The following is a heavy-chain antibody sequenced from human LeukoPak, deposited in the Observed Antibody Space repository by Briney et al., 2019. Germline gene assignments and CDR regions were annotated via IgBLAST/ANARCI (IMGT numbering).Heavy chain of an antibody. V-gene: IGHV4-59*01. Sequence: SETLSLTCTVSGGSISSYCWSWIRQPPGKGLEWIGYIYYSGSTNYNPSLKSRVTISVDTSKNQFSLKLSSVTAADTAVYYCASSRGKKLMPQFDYWGQGTLVTVSS. CDR1: GGSISSYC. CDR2: IYYSGST. D-gene: IGHD2-2*01. J-gene: IGHJ4*02. CDR3: ASSRGKKLMPQFDY.